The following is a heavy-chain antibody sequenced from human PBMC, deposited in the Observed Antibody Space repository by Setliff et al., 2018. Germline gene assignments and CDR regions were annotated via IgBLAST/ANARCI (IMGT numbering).Heavy chain of an antibody. CDR1: GGSFSTYF. V-gene: IGHV4-34*01. CDR2: ISHSGST. Sequence: SETLSLTCAVYGGSFSTYFWSWIRQPPGKGLEWIGEISHSGSTNYNPSLKSRVTISVDESKTQFSLNLYSVTAADTATYYCARDKWVLVRTHNYYYVDIWGKGTTVTVSS. J-gene: IGHJ6*03. D-gene: IGHD3-10*01. CDR3: ARDKWVLVRTHNYYYVDI.